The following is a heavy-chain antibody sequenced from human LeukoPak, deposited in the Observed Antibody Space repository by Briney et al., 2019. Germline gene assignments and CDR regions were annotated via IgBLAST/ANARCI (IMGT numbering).Heavy chain of an antibody. V-gene: IGHV4-61*01. CDR1: GGSVSSGSYY. Sequence: PSETLSLTCTVSGGSVSSGSYYWSWIRQPPGKGLEWIGYIYYSGSTNYNPSLKSRVTISVDTSKNQFSLKLSSVTAADTAVYYCARDQGYWGQGTLVTVSS. J-gene: IGHJ4*02. CDR3: ARDQGY. CDR2: IYYSGST.